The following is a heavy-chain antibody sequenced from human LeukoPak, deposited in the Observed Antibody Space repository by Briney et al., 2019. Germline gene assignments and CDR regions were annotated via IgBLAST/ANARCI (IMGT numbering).Heavy chain of an antibody. CDR2: IRSKAYGGTT. D-gene: IGHD3-22*01. Sequence: GGSLRLSCTASGFTFGDYAMSWFRQAPGKGREWGGFIRSKAYGGTTEYAASVKGRFTISRDDSKSIAYLQMNSLKTEDTAVYYCTRDLEGPYDSSPCDYWGQGTLVTVSS. J-gene: IGHJ4*02. V-gene: IGHV3-49*03. CDR1: GFTFGDYA. CDR3: TRDLEGPYDSSPCDY.